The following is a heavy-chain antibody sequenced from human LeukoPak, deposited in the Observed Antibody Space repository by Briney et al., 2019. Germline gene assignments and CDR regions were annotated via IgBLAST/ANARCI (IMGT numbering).Heavy chain of an antibody. CDR2: IYYSGST. CDR3: ARRLGIYYYGMDV. V-gene: IGHV4-59*08. D-gene: IGHD7-27*01. Sequence: SETLSLTCTVSGYSISSGYYWSWIRQPPGKGLEWIGYIYYSGSTNYNPSLKSRVTISVDTSKNQFSLKLSSVTAADTAVYYCARRLGIYYYGMDVWGQGTTVTVSS. J-gene: IGHJ6*02. CDR1: GYSISSGYY.